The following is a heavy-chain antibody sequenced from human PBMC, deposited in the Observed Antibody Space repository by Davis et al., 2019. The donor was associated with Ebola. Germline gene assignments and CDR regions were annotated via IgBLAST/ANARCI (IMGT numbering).Heavy chain of an antibody. CDR3: ARAPDDYYDSSGYQYYFDY. V-gene: IGHV3-7*01. D-gene: IGHD3-22*01. Sequence: GESLKISCAASGFTFSSYWMSWVRQAPGKGLEWVANIKQDGSEKYYVDSVKGRFTISRDNAKNSLYLQMNSLRAEDTAVYYCARAPDDYYDSSGYQYYFDYWGQGTLVTVSS. CDR2: IKQDGSEK. J-gene: IGHJ4*02. CDR1: GFTFSSYW.